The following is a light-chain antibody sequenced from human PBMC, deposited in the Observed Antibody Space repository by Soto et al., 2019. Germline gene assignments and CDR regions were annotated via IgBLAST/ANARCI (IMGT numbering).Light chain of an antibody. Sequence: DIQLTQSPSSLSASVGDRVTITCRASQGISNYVAWYQQKPGKVPKLLIYAASALQLGVPSRFSGSGSGTAFTLTISSLQPEDVATYYCQKYNGALWTFGQGTKVEIK. CDR1: QGISNY. CDR2: AAS. J-gene: IGKJ1*01. CDR3: QKYNGALWT. V-gene: IGKV1-27*01.